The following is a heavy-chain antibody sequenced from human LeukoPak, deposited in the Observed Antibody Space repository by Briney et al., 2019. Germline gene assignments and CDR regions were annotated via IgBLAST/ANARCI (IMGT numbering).Heavy chain of an antibody. Sequence: SVKVSCKASGGTFSSYAISWVRQAPGQGLEWMGRIIPILGIANYAQKLQGRVTMTTDTSTSTAYMELRSLRSDDTAVYYCASYSYGSGDFDYWGQGTLVTVSS. CDR3: ASYSYGSGDFDY. V-gene: IGHV1-69*04. D-gene: IGHD3-10*01. CDR1: GGTFSSYA. J-gene: IGHJ4*02. CDR2: IIPILGIA.